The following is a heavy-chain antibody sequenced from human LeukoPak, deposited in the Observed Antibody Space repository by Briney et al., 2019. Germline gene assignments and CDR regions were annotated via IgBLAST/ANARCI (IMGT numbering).Heavy chain of an antibody. Sequence: SETLSLTCTVSGGSISSSSYYWGWVRQPPGKGLEWLGSIYYSGSTYYNPSLKTRVTISVDTSKNQFSLKLSSVTAADTAVYYCARHISALGYCSGGSCKAGIYDSSGSSDAFDIWGQGTMVTVSS. D-gene: IGHD2-15*01. J-gene: IGHJ3*02. CDR3: ARHISALGYCSGGSCKAGIYDSSGSSDAFDI. CDR1: GGSISSSSYY. CDR2: IYYSGST. V-gene: IGHV4-39*01.